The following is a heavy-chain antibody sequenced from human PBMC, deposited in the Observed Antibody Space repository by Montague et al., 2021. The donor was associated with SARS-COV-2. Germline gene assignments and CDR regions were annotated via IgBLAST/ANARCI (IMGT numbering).Heavy chain of an antibody. V-gene: IGHV4-34*01. Sequence: SETLSLTYTVSGGSISSYYWSWIRQPAGKGLEWIGEINQSGRTNNNPSLKSRVIISVDTSKNQFSLKLSSVTAADAAVYYCARRGSPVWGVTVSAELDFWGQGILVIVSS. CDR2: INQSGRT. CDR1: GGSISSYY. CDR3: ARRGSPVWGVTVSAELDF. D-gene: IGHD3-10*01. J-gene: IGHJ4*02.